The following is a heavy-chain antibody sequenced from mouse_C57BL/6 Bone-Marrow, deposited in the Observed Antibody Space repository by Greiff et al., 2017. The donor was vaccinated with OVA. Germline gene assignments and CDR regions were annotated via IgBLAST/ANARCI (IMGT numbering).Heavy chain of an antibody. CDR2: IHPNSGST. D-gene: IGHD1-1*01. CDR3: AEGDYYGSSFDY. J-gene: IGHJ2*01. CDR1: GYTFTSYW. V-gene: IGHV1-64*01. Sequence: QVQLQQPGAELVKPGASVKLSCKASGYTFTSYWMHWVKQRPGQGLEWIGMIHPNSGSTNYNEKFKSKATLTVDKSSSTAYMQLSSLTSEDSAVYYCAEGDYYGSSFDYWGQGTTLTVSS.